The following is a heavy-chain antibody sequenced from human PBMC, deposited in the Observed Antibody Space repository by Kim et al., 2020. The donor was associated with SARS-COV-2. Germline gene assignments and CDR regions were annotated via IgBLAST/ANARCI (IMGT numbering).Heavy chain of an antibody. D-gene: IGHD1-26*01. CDR3: ARSEWELLQRFDY. V-gene: IGHV1-69*01. J-gene: IGHJ4*02. Sequence: YAQKCQGRVTITADESTSTAYMELSRLRSDDTAVYYCARSEWELLQRFDYWGQGTLVTVSS.